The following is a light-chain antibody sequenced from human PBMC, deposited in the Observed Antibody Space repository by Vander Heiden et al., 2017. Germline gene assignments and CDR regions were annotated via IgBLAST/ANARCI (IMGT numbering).Light chain of an antibody. V-gene: IGLV3-10*01. J-gene: IGLJ3*02. CDR2: EDS. CDR1: ALPKTY. Sequence: SYELTQPHSVSVSPGQTARITCPGDALPKTYAYWYQQKSGQAPVLVIYEDSKRPSGIPERFSGSSSGTMATLTISGAQVEDEADYYCYSTDSSGNHWVFGGGTKLTVL. CDR3: YSTDSSGNHWV.